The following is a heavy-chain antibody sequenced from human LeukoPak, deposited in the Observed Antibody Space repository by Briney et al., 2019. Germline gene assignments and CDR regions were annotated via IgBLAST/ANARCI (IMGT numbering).Heavy chain of an antibody. D-gene: IGHD5-18*01. CDR3: ARDRGYSHGRFDS. J-gene: IGHJ4*02. CDR1: GGSISTYY. V-gene: IGHV4-59*01. CDR2: IYDSGST. Sequence: SETLSLTCTVSGGSISTYYWSWLRQPPGKGLEWLGYIYDSGSTNYNPSLKSRVTISIDSPKNQFSLKLNSVTAADTAVYYCARDRGYSHGRFDSWGQGTLVTVSS.